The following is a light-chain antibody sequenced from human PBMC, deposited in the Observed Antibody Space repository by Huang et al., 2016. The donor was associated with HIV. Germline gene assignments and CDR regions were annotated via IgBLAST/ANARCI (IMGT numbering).Light chain of an antibody. CDR3: QKYNDFRST. J-gene: IGKJ3*01. CDR1: QIVSSH. Sequence: ETVITQSPVTLSVSPGDRASLSCRSSQIVSSHLAWYQQKPGQAPRLLIYAASTRATGVPARFSGSGAGTEFTLTISTLQYEDSAVYYCQKYNDFRSTFGPGTRVEIK. CDR2: AAS. V-gene: IGKV3-15*01.